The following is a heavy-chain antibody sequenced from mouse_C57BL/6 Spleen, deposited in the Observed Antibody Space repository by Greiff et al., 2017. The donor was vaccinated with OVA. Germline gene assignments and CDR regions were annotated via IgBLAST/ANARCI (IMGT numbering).Heavy chain of an antibody. Sequence: QVQLKQPGAELVMPGASVKLSCKASGYTFTSYWMHWVKQRPGQGLEWIGEIDPSDSYTNYNQKFKGKSTLTVDKSSSTAYMQLSSLTSEDSAVYYWARAVVEAMDDWGQGTAVTVSS. CDR3: ARAVVEAMDD. J-gene: IGHJ4*01. V-gene: IGHV1-69*01. CDR1: GYTFTSYW. D-gene: IGHD1-1*02. CDR2: IDPSDSYT.